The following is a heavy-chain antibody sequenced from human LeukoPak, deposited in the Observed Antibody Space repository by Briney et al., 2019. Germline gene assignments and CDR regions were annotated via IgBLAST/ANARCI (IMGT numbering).Heavy chain of an antibody. J-gene: IGHJ3*02. CDR3: ARDYGRIAARRVDAFDI. CDR2: IYYSGST. Sequence: SETLSLTCTVSGGSISSSSYYWGWIRQPPGKGLEWIGSIYYSGSTYYNPSLKSRVTISVDRSKNQFSLKLSSVTAADTAVYYCARDYGRIAARRVDAFDIWGQGTMVTVSS. CDR1: GGSISSSSYY. V-gene: IGHV4-39*07. D-gene: IGHD6-6*01.